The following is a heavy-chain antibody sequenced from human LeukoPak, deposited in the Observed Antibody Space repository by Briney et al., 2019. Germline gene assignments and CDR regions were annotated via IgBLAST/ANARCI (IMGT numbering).Heavy chain of an antibody. D-gene: IGHD6-19*01. J-gene: IGHJ5*02. CDR1: GFTFSSYA. V-gene: IGHV3-21*01. Sequence: GGSLRLSCAASGFTFSSYAMTWVRQAPGKGLEWVSSISSSSSYIYYADSVKGRFTISRDNAKNSLYLQMNSLRAEDTAVYYCARGSDWFDPWGQGTLVTVSS. CDR3: ARGSDWFDP. CDR2: ISSSSSYI.